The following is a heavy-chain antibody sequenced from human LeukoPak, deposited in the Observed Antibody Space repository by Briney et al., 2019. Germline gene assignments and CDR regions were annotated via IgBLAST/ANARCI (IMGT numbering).Heavy chain of an antibody. J-gene: IGHJ4*02. CDR1: GGTFSSYA. CDR3: AREIIVVGTLYYFDY. Sequence: ASVKVSCKASGGTFSSYAISWVRQAPGQGLEWMGRIVPILGIANYAQKFQGRVTITADKSTSTAYMELSSLRSEGTAVYYCAREIIVVGTLYYFDYWGQGTLVTVSS. D-gene: IGHD2-21*02. V-gene: IGHV1-69*04. CDR2: IVPILGIA.